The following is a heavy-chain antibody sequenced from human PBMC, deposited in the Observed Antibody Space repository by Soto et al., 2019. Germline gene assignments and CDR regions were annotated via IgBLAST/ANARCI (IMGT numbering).Heavy chain of an antibody. J-gene: IGHJ4*02. CDR1: GFIFSNYW. CDR2: IRQDGGER. Sequence: EVQVVESGGGLVQPGGSLRLSCAASGFIFSNYWMSWIRQAPGKGLEWVANIRQDGGERYYVDSVKGRFTISRDNARNSLYRQMSSMRAVDTAVYSCARGGRSGDYWYQGTLVTVSS. V-gene: IGHV3-7*01. D-gene: IGHD1-1*01. CDR3: ARGGRSGDY.